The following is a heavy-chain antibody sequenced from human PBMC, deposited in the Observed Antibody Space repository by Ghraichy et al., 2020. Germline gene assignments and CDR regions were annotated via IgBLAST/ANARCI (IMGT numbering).Heavy chain of an antibody. CDR1: GFTVSGNY. J-gene: IGHJ4*02. D-gene: IGHD2-2*01. V-gene: IGHV3-53*01. CDR3: GRAPVGYCHRTSCRFFDW. CDR2: IYNDGRT. Sequence: GGSLRLSCAASGFTVSGNYMNWVRQAPGKGLEWVSVIYNDGRTTYADSVKGRFTISRDNSKNTGYLQMNSLRAEDTAVSYCGRAPVGYCHRTSCRFFDWWGQGSLVTVSS.